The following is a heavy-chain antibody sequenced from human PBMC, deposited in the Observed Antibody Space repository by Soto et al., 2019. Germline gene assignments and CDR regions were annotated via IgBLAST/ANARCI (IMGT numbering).Heavy chain of an antibody. CDR3: AKEGGYCSSTSCSQGGFDY. V-gene: IGHV3-30*18. CDR2: ISYDGRNK. D-gene: IGHD2-2*01. Sequence: QVQLVESGGGVVQPGRSLRLSCAASGFTFSSYGMHWVRQAPCKGLEWVAVISYDGRNKYYADSVKGRFTISRDNSKNTLYLQMTSLRAEDTAVYYFAKEGGYCSSTSCSQGGFDYWGQGTLVTVSS. CDR1: GFTFSSYG. J-gene: IGHJ4*02.